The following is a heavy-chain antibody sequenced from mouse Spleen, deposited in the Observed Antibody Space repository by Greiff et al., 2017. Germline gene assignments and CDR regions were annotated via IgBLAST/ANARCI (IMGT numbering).Heavy chain of an antibody. V-gene: IGHV1-55*01. CDR1: GYTFTSYR. CDR3: ARDGNYEAWFAY. D-gene: IGHD2-1*01. Sequence: QVQLQQPGAELVKPGASVKMSCKASGYTFTSYRITWVKQRPGQGLEWIGDIYPGSGSTNYNEKFKSKATLTVDTSSSTAYMQLSSLTSEDSAVYFCARDGNYEAWFAYWGQGTLVTVSA. J-gene: IGHJ3*01. CDR2: IYPGSGST.